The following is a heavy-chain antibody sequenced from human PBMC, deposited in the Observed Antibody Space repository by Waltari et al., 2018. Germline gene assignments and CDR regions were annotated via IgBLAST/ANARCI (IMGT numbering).Heavy chain of an antibody. CDR1: GYTFTSYG. D-gene: IGHD1-26*01. Sequence: QVQLVQSGAEVKKPGASVKVSCKASGYTFTSYGISWVRQAPGQGLEWMGGISAYNGNTNYAQKLKGRVTMTTDTSTSTAYMELRSLRSDDTAVYYCAREKWELRTGIYYYYGMDVWGQGTTVTVSS. J-gene: IGHJ6*02. CDR2: ISAYNGNT. V-gene: IGHV1-18*01. CDR3: AREKWELRTGIYYYYGMDV.